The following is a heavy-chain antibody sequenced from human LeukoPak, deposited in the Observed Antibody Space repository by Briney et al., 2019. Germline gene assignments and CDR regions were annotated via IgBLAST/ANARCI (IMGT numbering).Heavy chain of an antibody. J-gene: IGHJ5*02. D-gene: IGHD4-11*01. CDR1: GFDFSGYG. CDR2: TSSDGTAK. V-gene: IGHV3-30*18. CDR3: AKAGRNYHNWLDP. Sequence: GGSLRLSCAASGFDFSGYGMHWVRQAPGKGLEWVTITSSDGTAKFYTDSVEGRFTVSRDNSKNMLYLQMSTLRAEDTAVYYCAKAGRNYHNWLDPWGQGTLVTVSS.